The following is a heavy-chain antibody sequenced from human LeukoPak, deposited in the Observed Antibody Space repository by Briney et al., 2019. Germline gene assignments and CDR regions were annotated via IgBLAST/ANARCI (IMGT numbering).Heavy chain of an antibody. CDR1: GFTFGDYA. V-gene: IGHV3-49*03. J-gene: IGHJ5*02. CDR3: TVYYYGSGSYSPGP. D-gene: IGHD3-10*01. Sequence: GGSLRLSCTASGFTFGDYAMSWFRQAPGKGLEWVGFIRSKAYGGTTEYAASVKGRFTISRDDSKSIAYLQMNSLKTEDTAVYYCTVYYYGSGSYSPGPWGQGTLVTVSS. CDR2: IRSKAYGGTT.